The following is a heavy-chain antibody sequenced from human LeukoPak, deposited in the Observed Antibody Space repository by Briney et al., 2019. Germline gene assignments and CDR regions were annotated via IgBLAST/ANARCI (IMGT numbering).Heavy chain of an antibody. V-gene: IGHV1-18*04. Sequence: GASVKVSCKASGYTFTSYYMHWVRQAPGQGLEWMGWISAYNGNTNYAQKLQGRVTMTTDTSTSTAYMELRSLRSDDTAVYYCARDPLVVGATLPDYWGQGTLVTVSS. D-gene: IGHD1-26*01. CDR1: GYTFTSYY. J-gene: IGHJ4*02. CDR3: ARDPLVVGATLPDY. CDR2: ISAYNGNT.